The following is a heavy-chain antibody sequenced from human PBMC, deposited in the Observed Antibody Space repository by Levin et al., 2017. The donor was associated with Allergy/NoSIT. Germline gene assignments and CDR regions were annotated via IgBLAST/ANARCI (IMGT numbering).Heavy chain of an antibody. CDR3: ARDLGSGGSCTY. CDR1: GYTFTGYY. V-gene: IGHV1-2*06. D-gene: IGHD2-15*01. CDR2: INPNSGGT. J-gene: IGHJ4*02. Sequence: GESLKISCKASGYTFTGYYMHWVRQAPGQGLEWMGRINPNSGGTNYAQKFQGRVTMTRDTSISTAYMELSRLRSDDTAVYYCARDLGSGGSCTYWGQGTLVTVSS.